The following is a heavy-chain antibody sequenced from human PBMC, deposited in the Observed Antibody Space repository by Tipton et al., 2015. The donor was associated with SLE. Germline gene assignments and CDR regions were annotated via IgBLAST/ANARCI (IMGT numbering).Heavy chain of an antibody. V-gene: IGHV3-73*01. Sequence: SLRLSCAASGFTFSGSAMHWVRQASGKGLEWVGRIRSKADNYATAYGASVGGRFTISRDDSKNTAYLQMNSLKTEDTAIYYCARHRYTNYFDSWGQGTLVTVSS. J-gene: IGHJ4*02. CDR1: GFTFSGSA. D-gene: IGHD1-1*01. CDR2: IRSKADNYAT. CDR3: ARHRYTNYFDS.